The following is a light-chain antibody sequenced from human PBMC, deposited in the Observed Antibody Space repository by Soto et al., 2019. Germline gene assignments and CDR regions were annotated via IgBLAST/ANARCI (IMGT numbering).Light chain of an antibody. Sequence: ENLLTQSPGTLSLSPGEGATLSCRAIQSVGSNYLAWYQQKPGQAPRLLIYGASSRATGIPDRFSGSGSGTHFTLTISRLEPEDFTMYYCQQYAYSPLTFGGGTKVEIK. V-gene: IGKV3-20*01. J-gene: IGKJ4*01. CDR2: GAS. CDR3: QQYAYSPLT. CDR1: QSVGSNY.